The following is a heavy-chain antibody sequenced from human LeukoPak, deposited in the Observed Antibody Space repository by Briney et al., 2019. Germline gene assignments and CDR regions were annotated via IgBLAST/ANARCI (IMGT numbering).Heavy chain of an antibody. Sequence: SVKVSCKASGGTFSSYAISWVRQAPGQRLEGMGGIIPIFGTANYGQKFQGRVTITTDESTSTAYMELSSLRSEDTAVYYCATYYYGSGSYTPDAFDIWGEGTMVTVSS. V-gene: IGHV1-69*05. J-gene: IGHJ3*02. CDR3: ATYYYGSGSYTPDAFDI. CDR2: IIPIFGTA. CDR1: GGTFSSYA. D-gene: IGHD3-10*01.